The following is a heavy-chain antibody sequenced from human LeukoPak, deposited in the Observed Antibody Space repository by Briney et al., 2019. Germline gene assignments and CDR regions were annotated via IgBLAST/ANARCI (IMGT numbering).Heavy chain of an antibody. CDR3: ARDRWGYDISTGKDYYYYYYMDV. J-gene: IGHJ6*03. D-gene: IGHD3-9*01. CDR1: GFPFSSHW. V-gene: IGHV3-7*01. CDR2: IKPAGSEK. Sequence: GSLRPSCAAPGFPFSSHWMSWVRQAPGKGLEWVANIKPAGSEKYYVDSVKGRFTISRDNAKNSLYLQMNSLRAEDTAVYYCARDRWGYDISTGKDYYYYYYMDVWGKGTTVTVSS.